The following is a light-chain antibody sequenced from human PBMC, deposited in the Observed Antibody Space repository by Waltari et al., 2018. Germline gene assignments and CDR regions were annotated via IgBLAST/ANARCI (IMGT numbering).Light chain of an antibody. Sequence: EFDLTQSPGTRSLCRGESANDSFRASQSVSRALAWYQQKPGQAPRLLIYGASTRATGIPDRFSGSGSGTDFSLTISRLEPDDFAVYYCQHYLRLPVTFGQGTTVEI. CDR3: QHYLRLPVT. V-gene: IGKV3-20*01. CDR2: GAS. J-gene: IGKJ1*01. CDR1: QSVSRA.